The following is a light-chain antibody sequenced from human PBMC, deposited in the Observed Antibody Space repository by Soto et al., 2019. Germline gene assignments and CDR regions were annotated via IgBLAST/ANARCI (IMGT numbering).Light chain of an antibody. J-gene: IGKJ2*01. CDR1: QSVGGN. CDR2: DAY. CDR3: QQYNDWPLYT. Sequence: EIVMTQSPATLSVSPGERATLSCRASQSVGGNLAWYQQRPGQAPRLLIYDAYTRAAGIPARFSGSGSGTEFSLSISSLQSEDFAVYYCQQYNDWPLYTFGQGTKLEIK. V-gene: IGKV3-15*01.